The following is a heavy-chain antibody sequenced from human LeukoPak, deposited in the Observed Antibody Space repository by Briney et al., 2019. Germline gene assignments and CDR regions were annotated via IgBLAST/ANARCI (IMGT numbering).Heavy chain of an antibody. CDR2: MNPNSGNT. J-gene: IGHJ6*03. CDR1: GYIFTSYD. V-gene: IGHV1-8*01. Sequence: ASVKVSCKASGYIFTSYDINWVRQATGQGLEWMGWMNPNSGNTGYAQKFQGRVTMTRNTSISTAYMELSSLRSEDTAVYYCARAQQQLVRRRYYYYYMDVWGKGTTVTVSS. CDR3: ARAQQQLVRRRYYYYYMDV. D-gene: IGHD6-13*01.